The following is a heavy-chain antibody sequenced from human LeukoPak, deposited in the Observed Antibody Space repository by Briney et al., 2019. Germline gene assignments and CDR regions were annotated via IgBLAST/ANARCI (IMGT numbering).Heavy chain of an antibody. V-gene: IGHV1-8*01. D-gene: IGHD3-10*01. Sequence: WASVKVSCKASGYTFTSYDINWVRQATGQGLEWMGWMNPNSGNTGYAQKFQGRVTMTRNTSISTAYMELSSLRSEDTAVYYCARGSRWFGEFSPDYWGQGTLVTVSS. CDR2: MNPNSGNT. CDR1: GYTFTSYD. J-gene: IGHJ4*02. CDR3: ARGSRWFGEFSPDY.